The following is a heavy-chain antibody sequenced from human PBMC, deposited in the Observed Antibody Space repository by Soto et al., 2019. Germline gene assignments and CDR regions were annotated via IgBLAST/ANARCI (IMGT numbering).Heavy chain of an antibody. CDR1: GFPFSTYP. CDR2: ISGSGIST. Sequence: GVSLRLSCAASGFPFSTYPMNWVRQVPGKGLEWVSGISGSGISTFYADSVKGRFTISRDNSKNTVYLQMNRLRAEDTALYYCVKLPVTTASYYYFGMDVWGQGTTVTVSS. J-gene: IGHJ6*02. D-gene: IGHD4-4*01. CDR3: VKLPVTTASYYYFGMDV. V-gene: IGHV3-23*01.